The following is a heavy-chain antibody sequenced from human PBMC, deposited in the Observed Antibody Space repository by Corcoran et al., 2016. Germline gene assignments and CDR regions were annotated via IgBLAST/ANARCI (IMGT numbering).Heavy chain of an antibody. Sequence: QFQLVQSGAEVKNPGASVKVSCKASGCTFTSYAMHWVRRAPGQRLEWMGWINAGNGNTKYSQKFQGRVTITRDTSASTAYMELSSLRSEDTAVYYCARNLAYCGGDCYPFDYWGQGTLVTVSS. CDR1: GCTFTSYA. CDR3: ARNLAYCGGDCYPFDY. D-gene: IGHD2-21*02. CDR2: INAGNGNT. V-gene: IGHV1-3*01. J-gene: IGHJ4*02.